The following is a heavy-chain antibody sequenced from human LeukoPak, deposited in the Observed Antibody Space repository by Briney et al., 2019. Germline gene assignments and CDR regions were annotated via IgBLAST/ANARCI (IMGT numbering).Heavy chain of an antibody. CDR1: GDTFSSYA. V-gene: IGHV1-69*04. Sequence: SVKVSCKASGDTFSSYAISWVRQAPGQGLEWMGRIIPVIGIQNYAQKFQGRVSITADKSTNRAYMELSSLRSEDTAVYYCARGLRLTLVRGGTTNSYFGMDVWGQGTTVTVSS. CDR3: ARGLRLTLVRGGTTNSYFGMDV. CDR2: IIPVIGIQ. D-gene: IGHD3-10*01. J-gene: IGHJ6*02.